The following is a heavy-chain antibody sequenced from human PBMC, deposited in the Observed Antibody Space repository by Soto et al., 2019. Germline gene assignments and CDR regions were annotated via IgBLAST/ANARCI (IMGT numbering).Heavy chain of an antibody. CDR1: GFTFSSYA. V-gene: IGHV3-30-3*01. CDR2: ISYDGSNK. CDR3: ASPRLSSDGTTPIDY. D-gene: IGHD1-1*01. J-gene: IGHJ4*02. Sequence: QVQLVESGGGVVQPGRSLRLSCAASGFTFSSYAMHWVRQAPGKGLEWVAVISYDGSNKHYADSVKGRFTISRDTSKNTLYLQMNSLRAEDTAVYYCASPRLSSDGTTPIDYWGQGTLVTVSS.